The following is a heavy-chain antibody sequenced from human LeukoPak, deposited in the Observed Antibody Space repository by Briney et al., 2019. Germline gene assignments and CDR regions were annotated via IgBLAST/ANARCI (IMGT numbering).Heavy chain of an antibody. D-gene: IGHD6-19*01. Sequence: GGSLRLSCAASGFTFSSNGMHWVRQAPGKGLEWVAVIWYDGSKEYYADSVKGRFTISRDNSRNTLDLQMNSLRADDTAVYYCARITGWAQFDCWGQGTLVTVSS. CDR2: IWYDGSKE. J-gene: IGHJ4*02. CDR1: GFTFSSNG. CDR3: ARITGWAQFDC. V-gene: IGHV3-33*01.